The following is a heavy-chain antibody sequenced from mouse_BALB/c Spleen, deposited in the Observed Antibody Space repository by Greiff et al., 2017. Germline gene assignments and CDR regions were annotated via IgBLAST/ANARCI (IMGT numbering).Heavy chain of an antibody. CDR3: ARAGIPYYFDY. V-gene: IGHV1-69*01. J-gene: IGHJ2*01. CDR1: GYTFTDYW. Sequence: QVQLQQSGAELVMPGASVKMSCKASGYTFTDYWMHWVKQRPGQGLEWIGAIDTSDSYTSYNQKFKGKATLTVDESSSTAYMQLSSLTSEDSAVYYCARAGIPYYFDYWGQGTTLTVSS. CDR2: IDTSDSYT.